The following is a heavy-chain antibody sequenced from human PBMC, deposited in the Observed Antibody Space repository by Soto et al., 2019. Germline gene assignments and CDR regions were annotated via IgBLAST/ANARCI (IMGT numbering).Heavy chain of an antibody. V-gene: IGHV1-18*01. CDR1: GYTFTSYG. Sequence: GASVKVSCKASGYTFTSYGISWVRQAPGQGLEWMGWISAYNGNTNYAQKLQGRVTMTTDTSTSTAYMELRSLRSDDTAVYYCARDSASGYSYGNADYWGQGSLVTVSS. CDR2: ISAYNGNT. CDR3: ARDSASGYSYGNADY. D-gene: IGHD5-18*01. J-gene: IGHJ4*02.